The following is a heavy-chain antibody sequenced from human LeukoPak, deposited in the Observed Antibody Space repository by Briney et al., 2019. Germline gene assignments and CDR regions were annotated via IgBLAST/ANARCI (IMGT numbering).Heavy chain of an antibody. V-gene: IGHV3-23*01. CDR3: AKDVTMIGVYYFDY. CDR2: ISGSGGST. CDR1: GFTFSSYA. Sequence: GGSLRLSCAASGFTFSSYAMSWVRQAPGKGLEWVSAISGSGGSTYYADSVKGRFTISRDNSKNTLYLQMNSLRAEETAVYSCAKDVTMIGVYYFDYWGQGTLVTVSS. D-gene: IGHD3-22*01. J-gene: IGHJ4*02.